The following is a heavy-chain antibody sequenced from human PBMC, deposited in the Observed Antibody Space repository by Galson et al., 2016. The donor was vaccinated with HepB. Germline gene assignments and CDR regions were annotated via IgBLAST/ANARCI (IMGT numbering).Heavy chain of an antibody. CDR2: IDIDGSGI. D-gene: IGHD3-3*01. V-gene: IGHV3-74*01. CDR3: ARDIGDFWSGYSPHFDY. CDR1: GFIFSNFW. Sequence: LRLSCAVSGFIFSNFWMHWVRPAPGKGLVWVARIDIDGSGIRYEESVKGRFTISRDNFKNTLYLQMNSLRAEDTAVYYCARDIGDFWSGYSPHFDYWGQGTLVTVSS. J-gene: IGHJ4*02.